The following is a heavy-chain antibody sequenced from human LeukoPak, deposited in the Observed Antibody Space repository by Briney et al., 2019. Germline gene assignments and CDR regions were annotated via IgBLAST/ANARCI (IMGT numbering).Heavy chain of an antibody. J-gene: IGHJ4*02. D-gene: IGHD6-13*01. CDR3: AKAKPYSSSWYWDY. CDR2: ISGSGGST. V-gene: IGHV3-23*01. CDR1: GFTFSSYA. Sequence: GGSLRLSCAASGFTFSSYAMSWVRQAPGKGLEWVSAISGSGGSTHYADSVKGRFTISRDNSKNTLYLQMNSLRAEDTAVYYCAKAKPYSSSWYWDYWGQGTLVTVSS.